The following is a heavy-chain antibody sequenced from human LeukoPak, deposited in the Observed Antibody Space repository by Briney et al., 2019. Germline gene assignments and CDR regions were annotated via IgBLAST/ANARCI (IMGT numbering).Heavy chain of an antibody. J-gene: IGHJ4*02. D-gene: IGHD6-19*01. CDR2: IYYSGST. V-gene: IGHV4-59*08. Sequence: SETLSLTCTVSGGSISSYYWSWIRQPPGKGLEWIGYIYYSGSTNYNPSLKSRVTISVDTSKNQFSLKLSSVTAADTAVYYCARQPLYSSGWYGYWGQGTLVTVSS. CDR1: GGSISSYY. CDR3: ARQPLYSSGWYGY.